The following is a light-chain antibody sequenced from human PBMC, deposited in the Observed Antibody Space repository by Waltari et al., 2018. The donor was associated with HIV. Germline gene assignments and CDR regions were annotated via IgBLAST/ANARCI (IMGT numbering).Light chain of an antibody. J-gene: IGKJ4*01. CDR2: SAS. Sequence: DIQMTQSPSSLSASVGDTVTITSRASQGISYYLAWYQQKPGKVPKLLISSASTLQSGVPSRFSGSGSGTHFTLTISSLQPEDVATYYCQKYNRPSLTFGGGTNVEI. V-gene: IGKV1-27*01. CDR1: QGISYY. CDR3: QKYNRPSLT.